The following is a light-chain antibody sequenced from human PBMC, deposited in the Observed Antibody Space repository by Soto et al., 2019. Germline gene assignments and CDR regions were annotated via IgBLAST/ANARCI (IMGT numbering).Light chain of an antibody. CDR2: QTS. CDR1: QFINTR. V-gene: IGKV3-11*01. Sequence: EIVLTQSPATLSSFPGDRVTLSCRASQFINTRLAWYQHRPGQPPRLLIYQTSIRAAGIPASFSASGSGTDFTLIISDLQPEDFALYCCHQRQSSPRTFGQGTKVDI. CDR3: HQRQSSPRT. J-gene: IGKJ1*01.